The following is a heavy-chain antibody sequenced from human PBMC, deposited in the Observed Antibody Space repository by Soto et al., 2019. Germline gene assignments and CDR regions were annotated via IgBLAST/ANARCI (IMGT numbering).Heavy chain of an antibody. J-gene: IGHJ5*02. CDR1: GGSISTSTYY. Sequence: SETLSLTCIVSGGSISTSTYYWGWFRQPPGKGLEWIGNIYYSGTTSYNPSLKSRVTISVDTSKNQFSLKLNSATAADTAVYYCARRNYDILTGYWGTNNWFDPWGQVTLVTVS. D-gene: IGHD3-9*01. CDR3: ARRNYDILTGYWGTNNWFDP. CDR2: IYYSGTT. V-gene: IGHV4-39*01.